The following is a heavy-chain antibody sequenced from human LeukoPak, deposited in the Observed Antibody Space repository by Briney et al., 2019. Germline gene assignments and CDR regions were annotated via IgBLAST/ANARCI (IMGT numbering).Heavy chain of an antibody. V-gene: IGHV3-21*01. Sequence: GGSLRLSCAASGFTSSSYSMNWVRQAPGKGLEWVSSISSSSSYIYYADSVKGRFTISRDNAKNSLYLQMNSLRAEDTAVYYCAGGITVTTGLFDYWGQGTLVTVSS. CDR3: AGGITVTTGLFDY. D-gene: IGHD4-17*01. CDR2: ISSSSSYI. J-gene: IGHJ4*02. CDR1: GFTSSSYS.